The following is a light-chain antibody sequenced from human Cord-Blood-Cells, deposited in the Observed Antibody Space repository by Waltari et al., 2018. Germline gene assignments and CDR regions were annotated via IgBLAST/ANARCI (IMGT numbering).Light chain of an antibody. J-gene: IGLJ3*02. CDR2: DVS. CDR3: CSYAGSYTWV. Sequence: QSALTPPRSLSGSPGQSVTIPCNGNSSDVGGYNYVSWYQQHPGKAPKLIIYDVSKRPSGVPDRFSGSKSGNTASLTISGLQAEDEADYYCCSYAGSYTWVFGGGTKLTVL. V-gene: IGLV2-11*01. CDR1: SSDVGGYNY.